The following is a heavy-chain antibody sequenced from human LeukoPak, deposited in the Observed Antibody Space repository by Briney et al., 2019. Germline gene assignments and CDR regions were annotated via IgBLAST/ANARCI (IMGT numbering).Heavy chain of an antibody. J-gene: IGHJ4*02. CDR3: ARGGAVAGLDY. V-gene: IGHV3-33*01. CDR2: IWYGGSNK. D-gene: IGHD6-19*01. CDR1: GFTFSSYG. Sequence: GGSLRLSCAASGFTFSSYGMHWVRQAPGKGLEWVAVIWYGGSNKYYADSVKGRFTISRDNSKNTLYLQMNSLRAEDTAVYYCARGGAVAGLDYWGQGTLGTVSS.